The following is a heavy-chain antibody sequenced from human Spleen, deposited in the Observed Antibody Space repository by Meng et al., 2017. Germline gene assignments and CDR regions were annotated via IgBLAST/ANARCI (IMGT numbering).Heavy chain of an antibody. V-gene: IGHV1-18*01. D-gene: IGHD4-11*01. CDR1: GYTFINFG. J-gene: IGHJ5*02. Sequence: VQLVQSGAEVKKPGASVQVSCNASGYTFINFGINWIRQAPGQGLEWMGWISTYNGNTNYAQKFQDRVTMTTDRSTSTAYMELRSLKSDDTAVYYCARGSVRGDFDPWGQGTLVTVSS. CDR3: ARGSVRGDFDP. CDR2: ISTYNGNT.